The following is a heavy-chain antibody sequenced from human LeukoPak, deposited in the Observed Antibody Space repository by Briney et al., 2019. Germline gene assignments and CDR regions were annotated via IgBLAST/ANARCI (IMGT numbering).Heavy chain of an antibody. CDR2: IGTSGNAT. D-gene: IGHD2-8*01. V-gene: IGHV3-11*01. CDR1: GFTFIDYY. J-gene: IGHJ5*02. Sequence: GGSLRLSCAASGFTFIDYYMSWIRQAPGKGLEWVAYIGTSGNATYYADSVSGRFTISRDNAKSSLYLQLNSLRVEDTAVYYCVRETVLLMVYEAFDPWGQGTLVTVSS. CDR3: VRETVLLMVYEAFDP.